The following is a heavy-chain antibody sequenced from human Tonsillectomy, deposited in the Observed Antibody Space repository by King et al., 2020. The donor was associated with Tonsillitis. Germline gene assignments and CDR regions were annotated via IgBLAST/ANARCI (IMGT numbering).Heavy chain of an antibody. CDR3: ARDLVDYGWFDP. CDR2: IYSGGST. D-gene: IGHD4-17*01. J-gene: IGHJ5*02. V-gene: IGHV3-66*01. CDR1: GFTVSSSY. Sequence: VQLVESGGGLVQPGGSLRLSCAASGFTVSSSYMNWVRQAPGEGLEWVSVIYSGGSTYYADSVKGRFTISRDNSKNTLYLQMNSLRAEDTAVYYCARDLVDYGWFDPWGQGTLVTVSS.